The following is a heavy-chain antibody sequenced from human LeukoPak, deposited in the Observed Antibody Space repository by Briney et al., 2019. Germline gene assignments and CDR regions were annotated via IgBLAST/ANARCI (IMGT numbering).Heavy chain of an antibody. D-gene: IGHD2-8*02. J-gene: IGHJ4*02. CDR3: ATYRQVLLPFES. Sequence: PPGGSLRLSCAASGFTFSSYWMHWVRQPPGKGLEWVSSIFPSGGEIHYADSVRGRFTISRDNSKSTLSLQMNSLRAEDTAIYYCATYRQVLLPFESWGQGTLVTVSS. CDR2: IFPSGGEI. CDR1: GFTFSSYW. V-gene: IGHV3-23*01.